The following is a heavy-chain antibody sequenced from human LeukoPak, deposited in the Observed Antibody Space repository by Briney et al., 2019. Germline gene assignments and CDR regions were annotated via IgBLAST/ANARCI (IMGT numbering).Heavy chain of an antibody. Sequence: SETLSLTCAVYGGSFSDYYWSWIRQPPGKGLEWVAEISHTGSANYNPSLKSRVTISLDTSKNQFSLKLSSVTAADTAVYYCARDAGRYGSGSYYTDYFDYWGQGTLVTVSS. J-gene: IGHJ4*02. V-gene: IGHV4-34*01. CDR2: ISHTGSA. CDR3: ARDAGRYGSGSYYTDYFDY. D-gene: IGHD3-10*01. CDR1: GGSFSDYY.